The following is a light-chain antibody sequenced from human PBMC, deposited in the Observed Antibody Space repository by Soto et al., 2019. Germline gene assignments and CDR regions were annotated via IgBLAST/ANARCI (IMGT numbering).Light chain of an antibody. CDR1: SSDVGGYNY. Sequence: QSALTQPASVSGSPGQSITISCTGTSSDVGGYNYVSWYQQHPGKAPKLMIYDVSNRPSGVSNRFSGSKSGNTASLTISGLQAEDVADYYCSSYTSSSTLDIFGTGNKVTVL. CDR2: DVS. J-gene: IGLJ1*01. CDR3: SSYTSSSTLDI. V-gene: IGLV2-14*01.